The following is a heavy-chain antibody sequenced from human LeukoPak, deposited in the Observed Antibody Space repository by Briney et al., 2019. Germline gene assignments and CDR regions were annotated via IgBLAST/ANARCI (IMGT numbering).Heavy chain of an antibody. J-gene: IGHJ5*02. CDR2: ISQSGNI. CDR1: GDSISSGGYS. D-gene: IGHD3-22*01. V-gene: IGHV4-30-2*01. Sequence: SETLSLTCTVSGDSISSGGYSWSWIRQPPGKGLEWIGYIYHIGYISQSGNIYQNPSLKSRVTISLDTSRNQFSLKLSSVTAAGTALVFRGKTPPPFQGSSGFPPVWVHPRGQGTLVTVSS. CDR3: GKTPPPFQGSSGFPPVWVHP.